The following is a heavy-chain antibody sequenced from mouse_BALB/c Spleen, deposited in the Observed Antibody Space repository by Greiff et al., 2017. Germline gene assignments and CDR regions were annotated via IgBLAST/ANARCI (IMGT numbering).Heavy chain of an antibody. J-gene: IGHJ1*01. CDR2: ILPGSGST. CDR3: ARYYRYPYWYFDV. Sequence: QVQLQQSGAELMKPGASVKISCKATGYTFSSYWIEWVKQRPGHGLEWIGEILPGSGSTNYNEKFKGKATFTADTSSNTAYMQLSSLTSEDSAVYYCARYYRYPYWYFDVWGAGTTVTVSS. D-gene: IGHD2-14*01. CDR1: GYTFSSYW. V-gene: IGHV1-9*01.